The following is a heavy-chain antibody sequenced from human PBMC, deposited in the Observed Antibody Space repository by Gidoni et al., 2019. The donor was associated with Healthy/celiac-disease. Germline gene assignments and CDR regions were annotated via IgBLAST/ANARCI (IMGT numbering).Heavy chain of an antibody. V-gene: IGHV1-2*06. J-gene: IGHJ4*02. CDR3: ASTPHCSGGSCYSLPSDY. CDR2: INTNSGGT. D-gene: IGHD2-15*01. Sequence: QVQLVQSGAEVKKPGASVKVSCKASGYTFTGYYMHWVRQDPGQGLEWMGRINTNSGGTNYAQKFQGRVTMTRDTSISTAYMERSRLRSDDTAVYYCASTPHCSGGSCYSLPSDYWGQGTLVTVSS. CDR1: GYTFTGYY.